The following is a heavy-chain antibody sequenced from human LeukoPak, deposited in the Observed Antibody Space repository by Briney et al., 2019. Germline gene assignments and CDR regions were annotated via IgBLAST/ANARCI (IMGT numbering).Heavy chain of an antibody. CDR2: INPNSGGT. V-gene: IGHV1-2*02. CDR3: ARQPTKYYYFWSGLKQWLVMDFDY. CDR1: GYTFTGYY. J-gene: IGHJ4*02. D-gene: IGHD3-3*01. Sequence: GASVKVSCKASGYTFTGYYMHWMRQAPGQGLEWMGWINPNSGGTNYAQKFQGRVTMTRDTSISTAYMELSRLRSDDTAVYYCARQPTKYYYFWSGLKQWLVMDFDYWGQGTLVTVSS.